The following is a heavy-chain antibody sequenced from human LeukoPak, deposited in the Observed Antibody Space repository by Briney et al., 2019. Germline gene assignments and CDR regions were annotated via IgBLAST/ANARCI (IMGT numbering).Heavy chain of an antibody. V-gene: IGHV3-20*04. D-gene: IGHD3-22*01. J-gene: IGHJ4*02. Sequence: RTGGSRRLSCAASGFTFDNYGMSWVRQAPGKGLEWVSGINWNGGSTGYADSVKGRFTISRDNAKNSLYLQMNSLRAEDTALYYCARVGYDSSGYLYYFDYWGQGTLVTVSS. CDR1: GFTFDNYG. CDR2: INWNGGST. CDR3: ARVGYDSSGYLYYFDY.